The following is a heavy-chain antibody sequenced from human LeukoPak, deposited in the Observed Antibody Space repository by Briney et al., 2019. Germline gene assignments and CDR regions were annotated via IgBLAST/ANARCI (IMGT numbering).Heavy chain of an antibody. V-gene: IGHV1-46*03. CDR1: GYTFTSYY. J-gene: IGHJ3*02. CDR2: INPSGGST. Sequence: ASVKVSCKASGYTFTSYYMHWVRQAPGQGLEWMGIINPSGGSTSYAQKFQGRATMTRDTSTSTVYMELSSLRSEDTAVYYCAREATMIVVVIKEGAFDIWGQGTMVTVSS. CDR3: AREATMIVVVIKEGAFDI. D-gene: IGHD3-22*01.